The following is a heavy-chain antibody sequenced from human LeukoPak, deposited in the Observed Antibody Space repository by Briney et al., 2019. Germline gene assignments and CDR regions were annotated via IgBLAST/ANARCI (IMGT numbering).Heavy chain of an antibody. Sequence: ASVKVSCKASGYTFTAYYMHWMRQAPGQGPEWMGWIYPNSGGTNFAQKFQGRVTMTSDTSISTAYMELSSLRSDDTAIYYCARAKVLVPDHWGQGTLVTVSS. CDR2: IYPNSGGT. CDR1: GYTFTAYY. CDR3: ARAKVLVPDH. J-gene: IGHJ4*02. V-gene: IGHV1-2*02.